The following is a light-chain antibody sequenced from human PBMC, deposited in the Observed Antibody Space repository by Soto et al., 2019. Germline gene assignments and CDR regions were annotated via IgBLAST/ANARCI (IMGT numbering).Light chain of an antibody. V-gene: IGLV1-47*02. CDR2: SNS. Sequence: QSVLTQPPSASGTPGQRVTISCSGSSSNIGSNYVYWYQQLPGTVPQLLIYSNSERPSWGADRLSGSKSGTSASLVISGLRSEDEADYYCAAWDDNLSGVVFGGGTKVTVL. CDR1: SSNIGSNY. J-gene: IGLJ2*01. CDR3: AAWDDNLSGVV.